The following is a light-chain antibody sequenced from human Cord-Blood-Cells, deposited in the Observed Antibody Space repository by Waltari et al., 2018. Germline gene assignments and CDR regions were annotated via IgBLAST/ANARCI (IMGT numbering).Light chain of an antibody. J-gene: IGKJ4*01. Sequence: EIVLTQSPGTLSLSPGERATLSCRASQSVSSSYLAWYQQKPCQAPRLLIYGASSRATGIPDRFSGSGSGTDFTLTISRLEPEDFAVYYCQQYGSSPTFGGGTKVEIK. CDR3: QQYGSSPT. V-gene: IGKV3-20*01. CDR1: QSVSSSY. CDR2: GAS.